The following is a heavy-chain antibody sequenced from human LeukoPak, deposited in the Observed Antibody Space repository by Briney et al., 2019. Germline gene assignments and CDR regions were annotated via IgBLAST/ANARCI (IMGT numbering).Heavy chain of an antibody. J-gene: IGHJ4*02. CDR3: AKTPY. V-gene: IGHV3-23*01. CDR1: GFSFRTYA. CDR2: ITNNGDAT. Sequence: PGGSLRLSCAASGFSFRTYAMNWVRQAPGKGLEWVSTITNNGDATYYAASVKGRFTISRDNSKNTPYLQMNSLRAEDTAIYYCAKTPYWGQGTLVTVSS.